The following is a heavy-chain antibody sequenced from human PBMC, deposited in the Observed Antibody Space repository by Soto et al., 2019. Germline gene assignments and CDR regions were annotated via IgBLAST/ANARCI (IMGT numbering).Heavy chain of an antibody. D-gene: IGHD6-19*01. J-gene: IGHJ4*02. CDR1: GGSISSGGYY. CDR3: ARDRGRGSSGWYAVYFDY. Sequence: QVQLQESGPGLVKPSQTLSLTCTVSGGSISSGGYYWSWIRQHPGKGLEWIGYIYYSRSTYYNPSLKSRVTISVDTSKNQFSLKLSSVTAADTAVYYCARDRGRGSSGWYAVYFDYWGQGTLVTVSS. V-gene: IGHV4-31*03. CDR2: IYYSRST.